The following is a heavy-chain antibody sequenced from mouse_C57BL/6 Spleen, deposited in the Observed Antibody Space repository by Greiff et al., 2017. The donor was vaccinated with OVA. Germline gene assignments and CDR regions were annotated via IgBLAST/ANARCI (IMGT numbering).Heavy chain of an antibody. CDR2: IRNKANGYTT. CDR3: ARYFYAMDY. Sequence: EVKLVESGGGLVQPGGSLSLSCAASGFTFTDYYMSWVRQPPGKALEWLGFIRNKANGYTTEYSASVKGRFTISRDNSQSILYLQRNALRAEDSATYYCARYFYAMDYWGQGTSVTVSS. J-gene: IGHJ4*01. CDR1: GFTFTDYY. V-gene: IGHV7-3*01.